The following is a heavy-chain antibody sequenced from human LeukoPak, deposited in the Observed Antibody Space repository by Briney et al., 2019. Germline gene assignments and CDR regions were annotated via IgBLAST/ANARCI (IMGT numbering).Heavy chain of an antibody. CDR3: VRIYCTSTSCYGDSYYGMDV. V-gene: IGHV4-39*01. D-gene: IGHD2-2*01. CDR1: GDSISSSRHS. CDR2: TSYSGST. Sequence: SETLSLTCTVSGDSISSSRHSWGWIRQPAGKGLEWIGSTSYSGSTYYNPSLKTRVTMSVDTSKNQFSLKLSSVTAADSTVYYCVRIYCTSTSCYGDSYYGMDVWGQGTTVTVSS. J-gene: IGHJ6*02.